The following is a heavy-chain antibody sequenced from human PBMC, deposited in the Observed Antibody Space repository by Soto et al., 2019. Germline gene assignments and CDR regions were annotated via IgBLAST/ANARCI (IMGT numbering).Heavy chain of an antibody. Sequence: SETLSLTCTVSGASISSHDWSWIRQPPGKGLEWIGYIYNKGNTNYNPSLKSRVTISVDTSKNQFSLNLTSVTAADTAVYYCAKVGTGRVWLRWLDPWGQGSLVTVSS. CDR2: IYNKGNT. CDR1: GASISSHD. D-gene: IGHD5-18*01. J-gene: IGHJ5*02. CDR3: AKVGTGRVWLRWLDP. V-gene: IGHV4-59*11.